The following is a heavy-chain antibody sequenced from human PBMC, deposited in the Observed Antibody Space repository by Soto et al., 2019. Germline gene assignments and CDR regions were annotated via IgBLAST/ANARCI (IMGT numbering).Heavy chain of an antibody. CDR3: ARGGGRNPYYDILTGYYFDY. CDR2: INHSGST. CDR1: GGSFSGYY. D-gene: IGHD3-9*01. J-gene: IGHJ4*02. V-gene: IGHV4-34*01. Sequence: SETLSLTCAVYGGSFSGYYWSWIRQPPGKGLEWIGEINHSGSTNYNPSLKSRVTISVDTSKNQFSLKLSSVTAADTAVYYCARGGGRNPYYDILTGYYFDYWAREPWSPSPQ.